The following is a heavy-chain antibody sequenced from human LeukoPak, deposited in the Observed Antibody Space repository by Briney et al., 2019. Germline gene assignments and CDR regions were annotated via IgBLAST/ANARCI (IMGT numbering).Heavy chain of an antibody. Sequence: GGSLRLSCAASGFTFSSYAMSWVRQAPGKGLEWVSVIYSGGSTYYADSVKGRFTISRDNSKNTLYLQMNSLRAEDTAVYYCARVWLVGAIDYWGQGTLVTVSS. V-gene: IGHV3-53*01. CDR2: IYSGGST. CDR1: GFTFSSYA. J-gene: IGHJ4*02. D-gene: IGHD1-26*01. CDR3: ARVWLVGAIDY.